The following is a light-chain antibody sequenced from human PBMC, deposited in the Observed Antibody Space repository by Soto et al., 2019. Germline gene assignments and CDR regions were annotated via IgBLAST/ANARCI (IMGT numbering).Light chain of an antibody. CDR2: GDR. CDR3: QSHDSSLSGSDVI. CDR1: SSNIGAGYD. Sequence: QSVLTQPPSVSGAPGQRVTISCTGSSSNIGAGYDVHWYQQVPGTAPKLLIYGDRNRPSGVPDRFSGSKSGTSASLAITGLQAEDEADYYCQSHDSSLSGSDVIFGGGTKLTVL. V-gene: IGLV1-40*01. J-gene: IGLJ2*01.